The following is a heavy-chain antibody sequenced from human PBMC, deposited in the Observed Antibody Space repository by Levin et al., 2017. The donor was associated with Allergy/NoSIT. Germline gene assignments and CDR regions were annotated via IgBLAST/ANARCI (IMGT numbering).Heavy chain of an antibody. J-gene: IGHJ4*02. CDR2: IKQDGSGT. D-gene: IGHD6-19*01. CDR3: AAGLYSGGWYPDYFDF. V-gene: IGHV3-7*02. Sequence: TGGSLRLSCAASGFTFSSYWMSWVRQAPGKGLEWVANIKQDGSGTYYVDSVKGRFTVSRDNAKNSLFLQMSSLRAEDTAVYYCAAGLYSGGWYPDYFDFWGQGTLVTVSP. CDR1: GFTFSSYW.